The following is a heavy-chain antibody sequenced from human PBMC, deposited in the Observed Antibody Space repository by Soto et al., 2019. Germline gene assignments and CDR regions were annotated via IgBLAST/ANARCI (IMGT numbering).Heavy chain of an antibody. Sequence: GASVKVSCKASGYTFTSYAMHWVRQAPGQRLEWMGWINAGNGNTKYSQKFQGRVTITRDTSASTACMELSSLRSEDTAVYYCALSSRNDDYYYYYGMDVWGQGTTVTVSS. CDR2: INAGNGNT. D-gene: IGHD1-1*01. CDR3: ALSSRNDDYYYYYGMDV. CDR1: GYTFTSYA. V-gene: IGHV1-3*01. J-gene: IGHJ6*02.